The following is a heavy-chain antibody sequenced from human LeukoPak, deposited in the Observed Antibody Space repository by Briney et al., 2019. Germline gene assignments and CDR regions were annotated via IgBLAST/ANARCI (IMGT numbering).Heavy chain of an antibody. D-gene: IGHD6-13*01. CDR1: GGSISSGSYY. CDR2: IYTSGST. CDR3: ARDDLQLVRRLGRNTEYYYYYYMDV. Sequence: SETLSLTCTVSGGSISSGSYYWSWIRQPAGKGLEWIGHIYTSGSTNYNPSLKSRVTISVDTSKNQFSMQLNSVTPEDTAVYYCARDDLQLVRRLGRNTEYYYYYYMDVWGKGTTVTVSS. V-gene: IGHV4-61*09. J-gene: IGHJ6*03.